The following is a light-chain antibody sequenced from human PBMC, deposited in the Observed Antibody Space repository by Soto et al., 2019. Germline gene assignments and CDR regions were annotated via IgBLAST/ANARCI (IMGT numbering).Light chain of an antibody. J-gene: IGKJ1*01. V-gene: IGKV3-20*01. CDR3: QQYGSSPTWT. CDR1: QTVTNNH. Sequence: EIVLTQSPDTLSLSPGGRATLSCRASQTVTNNHLAWYQQKPGQAPRLLIYNVSRRATGIPDRFSGSGSGTDFTLTISRLEPEDFAVYYCQQYGSSPTWTFGPGTRVEIK. CDR2: NVS.